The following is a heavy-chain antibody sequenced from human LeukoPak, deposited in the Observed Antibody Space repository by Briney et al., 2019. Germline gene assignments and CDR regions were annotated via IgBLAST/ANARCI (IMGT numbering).Heavy chain of an antibody. Sequence: PSETLPLTCTVSGGSISSYYWSWIRQPPGKGLEWIGYIHYSGSTNYNPSLKSRVTISVDTSKNQSSLKLSSVTAADTAVYYCARRRYNWNDSPDAFDIWGQGTMVAVSS. CDR2: IHYSGST. CDR3: ARRRYNWNDSPDAFDI. J-gene: IGHJ3*02. V-gene: IGHV4-59*08. CDR1: GGSISSYY. D-gene: IGHD1-1*01.